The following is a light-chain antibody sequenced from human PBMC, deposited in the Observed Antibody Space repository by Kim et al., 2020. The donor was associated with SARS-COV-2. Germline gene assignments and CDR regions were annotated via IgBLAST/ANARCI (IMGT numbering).Light chain of an antibody. CDR2: SNN. J-gene: IGLJ2*01. CDR1: RSNIGSNL. V-gene: IGLV1-44*01. Sequence: QSVLTQPPSASGTPGQTVTISCSGSRSNIGSNLVNWYQQVPGTAPKVVIYSNNLRPSGVPDRFSGSRSGTSASLAISGLQSEDEADYYCAAWDDSLNAPVFGGGTQLTVL. CDR3: AAWDDSLNAPV.